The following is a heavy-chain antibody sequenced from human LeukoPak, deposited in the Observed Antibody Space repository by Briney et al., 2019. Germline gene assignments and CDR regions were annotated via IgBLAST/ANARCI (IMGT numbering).Heavy chain of an antibody. J-gene: IGHJ4*02. CDR2: IYYSGST. D-gene: IGHD5-18*01. V-gene: IGHV4-31*03. CDR3: ARGWTAMAPFDY. Sequence: SQTLSLTCTVSGGSISSGGYYWSWIRQHPGKGLEWIGYIYYSGSTYYNPSLKSRVTISVDTSKNQFSLKLSSVTAADTAVYYCARGWTAMAPFDYWGQGTLVTVSS. CDR1: GGSISSGGYY.